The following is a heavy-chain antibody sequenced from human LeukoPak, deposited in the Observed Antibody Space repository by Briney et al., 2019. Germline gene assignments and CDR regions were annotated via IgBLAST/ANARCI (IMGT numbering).Heavy chain of an antibody. J-gene: IGHJ4*02. D-gene: IGHD1-26*01. Sequence: GMSLRLSCAASGFSFSAFWMAWVRQAPGKGLEWVAHIKEDGTAKYYVDSVKGRFTISNDGGKNSLYLYMSTLSDEDTAVYYCVRGGWELDYWGQGTLVTVSS. CDR1: GFSFSAFW. CDR3: VRGGWELDY. CDR2: IKEDGTAK. V-gene: IGHV3-7*01.